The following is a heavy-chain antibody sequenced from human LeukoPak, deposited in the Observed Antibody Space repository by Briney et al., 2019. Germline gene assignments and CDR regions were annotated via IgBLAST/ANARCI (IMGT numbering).Heavy chain of an antibody. CDR1: EFTFVSFG. CDR3: ARDVTATYGMDV. V-gene: IGHV3-7*01. CDR2: IKQDGSEK. J-gene: IGHJ6*02. Sequence: GGSLSLSFAASEFTFVSFGMSWFGQAPGRGRGGLANIKQDGSEKYYVDSVKGRFTISRDNAKNSLYLQMNSLRAEDTAVYYCARDVTATYGMDVWGQGTTVTVSS. D-gene: IGHD5-18*01.